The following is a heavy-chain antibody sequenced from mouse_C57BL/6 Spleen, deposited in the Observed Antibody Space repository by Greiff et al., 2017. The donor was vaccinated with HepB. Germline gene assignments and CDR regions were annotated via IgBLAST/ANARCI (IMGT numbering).Heavy chain of an antibody. CDR3: ARKIYYDPHYYAMDY. D-gene: IGHD2-4*01. V-gene: IGHV1-64*01. CDR2: IHPNSGST. CDR1: GYTFTGYW. J-gene: IGHJ4*01. Sequence: QVQLQQPGAELVKPGASVKLSCKASGYTFTGYWMHWVKQRPGQGLEWIGMIHPNSGSTNYNEKFKSKATLTVDKSSSTAYMQLSSLTSEDSAVYYCARKIYYDPHYYAMDYWGQGTSVTVSS.